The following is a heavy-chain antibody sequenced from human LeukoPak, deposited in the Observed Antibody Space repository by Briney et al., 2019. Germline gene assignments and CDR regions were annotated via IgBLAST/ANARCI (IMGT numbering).Heavy chain of an antibody. Sequence: PGGSLRLSCAASGFTFRSYWMHWVRQAPGKGLVWVSRINSDGSSTSYADSVKGRFTISRDNAKNTLYLRMNSLRAEDTAVYYCARELWFGELLALDYWGQGTLVTVSS. CDR2: INSDGSST. CDR3: ARELWFGELLALDY. D-gene: IGHD3-10*01. V-gene: IGHV3-74*01. CDR1: GFTFRSYW. J-gene: IGHJ4*02.